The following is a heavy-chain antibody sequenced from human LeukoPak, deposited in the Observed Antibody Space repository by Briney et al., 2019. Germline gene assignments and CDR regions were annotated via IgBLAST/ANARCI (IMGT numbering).Heavy chain of an antibody. D-gene: IGHD5-12*01. CDR3: ARGARYSGYRYFDY. J-gene: IGHJ4*02. CDR2: INHSGST. V-gene: IGHV4-34*01. CDR1: GGSFSGYY. Sequence: SSETLSLTCAVYGGSFSGYYWSWIRQPPGKGLEWIGEINHSGSTNYNPSLKSRVTISVDTSKNQFSLKLSSVTAADTAVYYRARGARYSGYRYFDYWGQGTLVTVSS.